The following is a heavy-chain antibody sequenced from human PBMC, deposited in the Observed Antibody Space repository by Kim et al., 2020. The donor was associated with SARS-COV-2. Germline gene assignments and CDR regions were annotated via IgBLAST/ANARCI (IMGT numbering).Heavy chain of an antibody. CDR1: GFTFSSHA. V-gene: IGHV3-30*04. CDR3: VRGAAATSTYYFDY. J-gene: IGHJ4*02. CDR2: ISYDGPHK. Sequence: GGSLRLSCAASGFTFSSHAMHWVRQAPGKGLEWVAVISYDGPHKYYTDSVKGRFTISRDNSKNTLYLQMNSLRGEDTAVYYCVRGAAATSTYYFDYWGQGTLVTVS. D-gene: IGHD4-4*01.